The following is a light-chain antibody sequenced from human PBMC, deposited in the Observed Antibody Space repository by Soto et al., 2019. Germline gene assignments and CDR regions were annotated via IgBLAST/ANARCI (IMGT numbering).Light chain of an antibody. CDR1: QSVSSN. CDR2: GAS. V-gene: IGKV3-15*01. CDR3: QQYNNWRKT. Sequence: EIVMTQSPATLSVSPGERATLSCRANQSVSSNLAWYQQKPGQAPRLLIYGASTRATGIPARFSGSGSGTEFTLTISGLQSEDFAVYYCQQYNNWRKTFGQGTKVEIK. J-gene: IGKJ1*01.